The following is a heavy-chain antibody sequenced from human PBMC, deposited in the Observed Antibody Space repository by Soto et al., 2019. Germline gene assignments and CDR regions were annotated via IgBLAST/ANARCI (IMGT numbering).Heavy chain of an antibody. Sequence: SETLSLTCAVYGGSFSGYYWSWIRQPPGKGLEWIGEINHSGSTNYNPSLKSRVTISVDTSKNQFSLKLSSVTAADTAVYYCAKNRGTLGVHYYGMDVWGQGTTVTVSS. D-gene: IGHD3-16*01. CDR2: INHSGST. V-gene: IGHV4-34*01. CDR3: AKNRGTLGVHYYGMDV. CDR1: GGSFSGYY. J-gene: IGHJ6*02.